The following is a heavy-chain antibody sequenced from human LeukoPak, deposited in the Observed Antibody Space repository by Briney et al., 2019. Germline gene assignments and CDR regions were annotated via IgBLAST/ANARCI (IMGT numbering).Heavy chain of an antibody. CDR1: GGSISSYY. Sequence: SETLSLTCTVSGGSISSYYWSWIRRPPGKGLEWIGYIYYSGSTNYNPSLKSRVTISADTSKNQFSLKLSSVTAADTAVYYCARARGYSGYEDFDYWGQGTLVTVSS. CDR2: IYYSGST. CDR3: ARARGYSGYEDFDY. V-gene: IGHV4-59*01. D-gene: IGHD5-12*01. J-gene: IGHJ4*02.